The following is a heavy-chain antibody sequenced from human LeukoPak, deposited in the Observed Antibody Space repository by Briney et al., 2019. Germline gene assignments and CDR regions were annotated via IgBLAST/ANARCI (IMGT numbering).Heavy chain of an antibody. Sequence: GGSLRLSCAASGFTLSSYWMHWVRQAPGKGLVWVSHINSDGSSTSYADSVKGRFTISRDKAKNTLYLQMNSLRAEDTDVYYCARADLYYYDSSGYFSTWGQGTMVTDSS. D-gene: IGHD3-22*01. V-gene: IGHV3-74*01. CDR2: INSDGSST. J-gene: IGHJ5*02. CDR1: GFTLSSYW. CDR3: ARADLYYYDSSGYFST.